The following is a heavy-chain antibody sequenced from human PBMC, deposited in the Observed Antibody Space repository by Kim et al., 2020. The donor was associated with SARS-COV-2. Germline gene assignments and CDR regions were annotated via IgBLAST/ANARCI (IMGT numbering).Heavy chain of an antibody. CDR3: AREDIVVVTGGMDV. V-gene: IGHV3-33*08. Sequence: GGSLRLSCAASGFTFSSYGMHWVRQAPGKGLEWVAVIWYDGSNKYYAHSVKGRFTISRDNSKNTLYLQMNSLRAEDTAVYYCAREDIVVVTGGMDVWGQGTTVTVSS. J-gene: IGHJ6*02. CDR1: GFTFSSYG. D-gene: IGHD2-2*01. CDR2: IWYDGSNK.